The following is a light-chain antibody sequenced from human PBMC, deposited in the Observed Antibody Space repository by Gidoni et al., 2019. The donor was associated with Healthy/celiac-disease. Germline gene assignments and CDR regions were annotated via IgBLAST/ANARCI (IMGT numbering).Light chain of an antibody. CDR2: AAS. CDR3: QQSYSTPPWT. Sequence: DIQMTQSPSALSASVGDRVTITCRESHSISSYLNWYQQKPGKAPKLLIYAASSLQSGVPSRFSGSGSGTDFTLTISSLQPEDFATYYCQQSYSTPPWTFGQGTKVEIK. V-gene: IGKV1-39*01. CDR1: HSISSY. J-gene: IGKJ1*01.